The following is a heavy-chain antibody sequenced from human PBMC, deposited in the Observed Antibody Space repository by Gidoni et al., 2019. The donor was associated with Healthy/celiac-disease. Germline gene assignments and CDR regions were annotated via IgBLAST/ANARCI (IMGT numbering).Heavy chain of an antibody. CDR2: ISGSGGST. J-gene: IGHJ6*02. CDR3: AQSGWSGHYGMDV. D-gene: IGHD3-3*01. V-gene: IGHV3-23*01. Sequence: LEWVSAISGSGGSTYYADSVKGRFTISRDNSKNTLYLQMNSLRAEDTAVYYCAQSGWSGHYGMDVWGQGTTVTVSS.